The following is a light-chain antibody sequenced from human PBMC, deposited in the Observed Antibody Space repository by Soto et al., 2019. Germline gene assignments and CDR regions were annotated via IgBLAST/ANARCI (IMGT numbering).Light chain of an antibody. Sequence: IKLSQSPSAVSASIGDRVTITCRASQGISSYLAWYQQKPGKAPKLLIYDASTLQSGVPSRFSGSGSGTDFTLTISSLQPEDFATYYCQQLNSYPRPFGQGAKVDI. J-gene: IGKJ1*01. CDR2: DAS. CDR3: QQLNSYPRP. V-gene: IGKV1-9*01. CDR1: QGISSY.